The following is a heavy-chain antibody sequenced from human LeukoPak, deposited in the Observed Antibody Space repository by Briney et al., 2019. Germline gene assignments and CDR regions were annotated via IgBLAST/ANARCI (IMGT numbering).Heavy chain of an antibody. J-gene: IGHJ6*03. D-gene: IGHD2-15*01. CDR3: ARGGWFDYYYYYYMDV. CDR1: GGSFSRYY. V-gene: IGHV4-34*01. Sequence: SETLSLTCAVYGGSFSRYYWSWIRQPPGKGLEWIGEINHSGSTNYNPSLKSRVTISVDTSKNQFSLKLSSVTAADTAVYYCARGGWFDYYYYYYMDVWGKGTTVTVSS. CDR2: INHSGST.